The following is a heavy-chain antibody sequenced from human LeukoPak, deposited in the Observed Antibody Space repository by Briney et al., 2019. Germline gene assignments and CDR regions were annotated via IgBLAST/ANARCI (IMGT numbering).Heavy chain of an antibody. J-gene: IGHJ3*02. D-gene: IGHD2-15*01. Sequence: PGGSLRLSCAASGFTFSTYAMTWVRQAPGKGLEWVSGVSSSGGHTYYADSVKGRFTISRDNSKNTLYLQMNSLRAEDTAVYYCAKSYCSGGSCWDAFDIWGQGTMVTVSS. CDR2: VSSSGGHT. CDR3: AKSYCSGGSCWDAFDI. V-gene: IGHV3-23*01. CDR1: GFTFSTYA.